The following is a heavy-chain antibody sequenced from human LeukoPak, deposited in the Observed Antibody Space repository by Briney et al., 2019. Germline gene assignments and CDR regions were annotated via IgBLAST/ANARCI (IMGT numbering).Heavy chain of an antibody. J-gene: IGHJ6*03. CDR3: ASERLGYYYMDV. Sequence: SAKVSCKASGGTFSSYTVSWVRQAPGQGLEWMGRIIPILGIANYAQKFQGRVTITADKSTSTAYMELSSLRSEDTAVYYCASERLGYYYMDVWGKGTTVTVSS. CDR2: IIPILGIA. CDR1: GGTFSSYT. V-gene: IGHV1-69*02. D-gene: IGHD1-1*01.